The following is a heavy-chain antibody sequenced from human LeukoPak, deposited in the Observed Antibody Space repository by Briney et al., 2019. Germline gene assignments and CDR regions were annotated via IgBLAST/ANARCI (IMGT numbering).Heavy chain of an antibody. D-gene: IGHD4-11*01. CDR1: GFTFSGSA. J-gene: IGHJ4*02. Sequence: GGSLRLSCAASGFTFSGSAMSWVRQAPGEGLEWVSLISYSGANSYYTDSVNGRFTISRDDFLNVVYLQMNSLTVEDTAVYYCTTRLQHHFDYWGQGTQVTVSS. CDR3: TTRLQHHFDY. V-gene: IGHV3-23*01. CDR2: ISYSGANS.